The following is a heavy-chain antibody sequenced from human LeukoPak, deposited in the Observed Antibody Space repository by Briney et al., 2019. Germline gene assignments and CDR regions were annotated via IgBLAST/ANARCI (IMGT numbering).Heavy chain of an antibody. J-gene: IGHJ4*02. CDR1: GYTFTSYG. D-gene: IGHD3-16*02. Sequence: EASVKVSCKASGYTFTSYGISWVRQAPGQGLEWMGWISAYNGNTNYAQKLQGRVTMTTDTSTSTAYMELRSLRSDDTAVYYCARVRDDYVWGSYRQKFDCWGQGTLVTVSS. V-gene: IGHV1-18*01. CDR3: ARVRDDYVWGSYRQKFDC. CDR2: ISAYNGNT.